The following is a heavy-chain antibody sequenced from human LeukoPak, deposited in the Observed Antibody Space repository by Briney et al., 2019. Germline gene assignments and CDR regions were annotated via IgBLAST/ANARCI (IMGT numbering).Heavy chain of an antibody. D-gene: IGHD5-24*01. V-gene: IGHV3-7*01. Sequence: PGGSLTLSCEASGFTFSGNWMSWVRQAPGKGLEWVASINPDGSQKFFVDSVKGRFTISRDNTKSSLYLQMNTLGAEDTAMYYCAKLLGTATTYDSWGQGTRVTVSS. CDR1: GFTFSGNW. J-gene: IGHJ4*02. CDR3: AKLLGTATTYDS. CDR2: INPDGSQK.